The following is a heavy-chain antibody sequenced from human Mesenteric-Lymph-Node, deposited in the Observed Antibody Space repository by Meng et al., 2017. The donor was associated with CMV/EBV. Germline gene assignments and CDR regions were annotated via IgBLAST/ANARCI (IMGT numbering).Heavy chain of an antibody. CDR3: GRDLCRYSTSSCFDF. Sequence: SGYPFTSFGISWVRQAPGQGLEWMGWINAKSGNTNPARKFQDRVTLITDTSTNTVYMELRSLTSDDTAVYFCGRDLCRYSTSSCFDFWGQGTLVTVSS. V-gene: IGHV1-18*04. CDR1: GYPFTSFG. J-gene: IGHJ4*02. CDR2: INAKSGNT. D-gene: IGHD6-6*01.